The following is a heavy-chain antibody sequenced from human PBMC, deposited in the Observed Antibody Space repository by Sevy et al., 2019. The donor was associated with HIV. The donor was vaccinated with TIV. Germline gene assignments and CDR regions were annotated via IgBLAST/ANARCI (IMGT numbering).Heavy chain of an antibody. D-gene: IGHD1-26*01. J-gene: IGHJ5*02. CDR3: XXXXXXXXXXXXXXXGSWFDP. CDR1: GGSFSGYY. CDR2: INHSGST. V-gene: IGHV4-34*01. Sequence: SETLSLTCAVYGGSFSGYYWSWIRQPPGKGLEWIGEINHSGSTNYNPSLKSRVTISVDTSKNQFSLKLSSVTAADTXXXXXXXXXXXXXXXXXXXXGSWFDPWGQGTLVTVSS.